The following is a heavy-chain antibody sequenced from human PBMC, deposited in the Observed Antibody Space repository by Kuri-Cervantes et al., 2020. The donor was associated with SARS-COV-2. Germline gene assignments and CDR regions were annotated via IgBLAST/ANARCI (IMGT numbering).Heavy chain of an antibody. D-gene: IGHD2/OR15-2a*01. CDR3: ASFSTRGDP. CDR1: GGSFSGYY. Sequence: SQTLSLTCAVYGGSFSGYYWSWIRQPPGKGLGWIGEINHSGSTNYNPSLKSRVTISVDTSKNQFSLKLSSVTAADTAVYYCASFSTRGDPWGQGTLVTVSS. V-gene: IGHV4-34*01. CDR2: INHSGST. J-gene: IGHJ5*02.